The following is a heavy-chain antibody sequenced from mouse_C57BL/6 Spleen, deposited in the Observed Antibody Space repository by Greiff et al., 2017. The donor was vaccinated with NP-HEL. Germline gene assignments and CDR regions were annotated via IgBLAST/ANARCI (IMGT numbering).Heavy chain of an antibody. CDR3: ARELRYGSSYWYFDV. V-gene: IGHV1-82*01. CDR1: GYAFSSSW. D-gene: IGHD1-1*01. CDR2: IYPGDGDT. J-gene: IGHJ1*03. Sequence: VQLQQSGPELVKPGASVKISCKASGYAFSSSWMNWVKQRPGKGLEWIGRIYPGDGDTNYNGKFKGKATLTADKSSSTAYMQLSSLTSEDSAVYFCARELRYGSSYWYFDVWGTGTTVTVSS.